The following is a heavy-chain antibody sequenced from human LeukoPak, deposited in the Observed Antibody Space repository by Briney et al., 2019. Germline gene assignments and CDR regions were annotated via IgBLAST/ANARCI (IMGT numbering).Heavy chain of an antibody. J-gene: IGHJ6*03. Sequence: SQTLSLTCTVSGGSISSGSYYWSWIRQPAGKGLEWIGRTYTSGSTNYNPSLKSRVTISVDTSKNQFSLKLSSVTAADTAVYVCAREHSSSRRGMDVWGKRTTVTVSS. CDR3: AREHSSSRRGMDV. V-gene: IGHV4-61*02. CDR1: GGSISSGSYY. CDR2: TYTSGST. D-gene: IGHD6-13*01.